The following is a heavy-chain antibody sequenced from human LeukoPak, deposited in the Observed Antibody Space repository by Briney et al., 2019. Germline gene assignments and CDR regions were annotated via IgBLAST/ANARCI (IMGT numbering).Heavy chain of an antibody. CDR2: VSAYNGNT. D-gene: IGHD2-15*01. V-gene: IGHV1-18*01. J-gene: IGHJ6*02. Sequence: ASVKVSCKASGYTFTSYGISWVRQAPGQGLEWMGWVSAYNGNTNYAQKLQGRVTMTTDTSTSTAYMELRSLRSDDTAVYYCARANGILPPIYYYGMDVWGQGTTVTVSS. CDR1: GYTFTSYG. CDR3: ARANGILPPIYYYGMDV.